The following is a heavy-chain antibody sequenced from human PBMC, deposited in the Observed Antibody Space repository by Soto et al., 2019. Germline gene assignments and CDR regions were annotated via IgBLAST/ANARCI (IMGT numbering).Heavy chain of an antibody. V-gene: IGHV3-23*01. D-gene: IGHD3-22*01. CDR2: ISGSSGST. CDR1: GFSFSSYA. J-gene: IGHJ4*02. Sequence: PGGSLRISCAASGFSFSSYAMSWVRQAPGKGLEWVSAISGSSGSTYYADSVKGRFTISRDNSKNTLYLQMNSLRAEDTAVYYCAKDLTITMIVVVHDYWGQGTLVTVSS. CDR3: AKDLTITMIVVVHDY.